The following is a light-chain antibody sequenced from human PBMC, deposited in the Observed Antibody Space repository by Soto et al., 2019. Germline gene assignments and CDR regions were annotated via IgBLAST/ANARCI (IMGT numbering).Light chain of an antibody. Sequence: DIQMTQSPSSLSASVGARAPITWRASQNIDIFLSWYHQNPGRAPNLLIYGASTLQNGVPSRFSGSGSGTDFSLTISSLQPEDFGTYYCQQSYSAPPLTFGAGTKVDIK. CDR1: QNIDIF. V-gene: IGKV1-39*01. CDR2: GAS. CDR3: QQSYSAPPLT. J-gene: IGKJ4*01.